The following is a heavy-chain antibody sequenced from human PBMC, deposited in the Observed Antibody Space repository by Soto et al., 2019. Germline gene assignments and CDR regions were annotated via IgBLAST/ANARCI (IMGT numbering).Heavy chain of an antibody. J-gene: IGHJ6*03. V-gene: IGHV4-59*01. CDR3: ARGTIFGVVSVRDYYYMDV. D-gene: IGHD3-3*01. CDR2: IYYSGST. CDR1: GGSISSYY. Sequence: SETLSLTCTVSGGSISSYYWSWIRQPPGKGLEWIGYIYYSGSTNYNPSLKSRVTISVDTSKNQFSLKLSSVTAADTAVYYCARGTIFGVVSVRDYYYMDVWGKGTTDTVSS.